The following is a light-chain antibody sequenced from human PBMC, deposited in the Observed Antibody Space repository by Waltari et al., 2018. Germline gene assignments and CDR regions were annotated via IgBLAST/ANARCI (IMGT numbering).Light chain of an antibody. CDR1: QSISKW. V-gene: IGKV1-5*03. Sequence: SPSTLSASVGDRVIFSCRASQSISKWLAWYLKKPGKAPKLLLYQASTLKSGVPSRFSGSGSGTEFTLTISSLQPEDFATYYCQQYTSYSLISFGGWT. CDR2: QAS. CDR3: QQYTSYSLIS. J-gene: IGKJ4*01.